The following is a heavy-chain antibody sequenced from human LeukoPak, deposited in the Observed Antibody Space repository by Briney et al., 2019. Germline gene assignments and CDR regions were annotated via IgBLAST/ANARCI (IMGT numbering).Heavy chain of an antibody. CDR1: GGSFSGYY. CDR2: INHSGST. V-gene: IGHV4-34*01. CDR3: ARGGRRRDGYNLVY. D-gene: IGHD5-24*01. J-gene: IGHJ4*02. Sequence: PSETLSLTCAVYGGSFSGYYWSWIRQPPGKGLEWIGEINHSGSTNYIPSLKSRVTISVDTSKNQFSLKLSSVTAADTAVYYCARGGRRRDGYNLVYWGQGTLVTVSS.